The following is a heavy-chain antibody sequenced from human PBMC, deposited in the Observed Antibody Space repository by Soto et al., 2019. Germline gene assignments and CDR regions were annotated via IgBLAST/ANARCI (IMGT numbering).Heavy chain of an antibody. CDR1: GFTFSSYA. Sequence: PSGSLRLSCAASGFTFSSYAMSWVRQAPGKGLEWVSSISRSAGNTYYADSVKGRFTISRDNAKNSMYLQMNSLRAEDTAVYYCARDQVPGLDAFDIWGQGTMVTL. CDR3: ARDQVPGLDAFDI. CDR2: ISRSAGNT. V-gene: IGHV3-21*01. J-gene: IGHJ3*02.